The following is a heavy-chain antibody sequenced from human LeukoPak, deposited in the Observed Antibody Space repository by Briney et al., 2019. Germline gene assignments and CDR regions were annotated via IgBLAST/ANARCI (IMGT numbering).Heavy chain of an antibody. CDR1: GGSISSYY. J-gene: IGHJ4*02. Sequence: SETLSLTCTVSGGSISSYYWSWIRQPAGKGLEWIGRIYTSGSTYYNPSLKSRVTMSVDTSKNQFSLKLSSVTAADTAVYYCARSMVRGSYYEYYFDYWGQGTLVTVSS. V-gene: IGHV4-4*07. D-gene: IGHD1-26*01. CDR3: ARSMVRGSYYEYYFDY. CDR2: IYTSGST.